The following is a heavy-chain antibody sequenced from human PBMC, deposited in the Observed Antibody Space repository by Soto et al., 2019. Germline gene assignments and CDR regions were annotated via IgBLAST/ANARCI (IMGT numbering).Heavy chain of an antibody. CDR2: ISYDGSNK. J-gene: IGHJ4*02. Sequence: VGSLRLSCAASGFTFSSYGMHWVRQAPGKGLEWVAVISYDGSNKYYADSVKGRFTISRDNSKNTLYLQMNSLRAEDTAVYYCAKDEWGSSSTVGPPSIQLDYWGQGTLVTVSS. D-gene: IGHD6-6*01. CDR1: GFTFSSYG. V-gene: IGHV3-30*18. CDR3: AKDEWGSSSTVGPPSIQLDY.